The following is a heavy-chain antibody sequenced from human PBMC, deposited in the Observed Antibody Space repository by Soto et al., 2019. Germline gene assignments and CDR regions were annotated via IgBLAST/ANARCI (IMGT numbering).Heavy chain of an antibody. CDR2: IYYSGST. Sequence: SETLSLTCTVSGGSISSSSYYWGWIRQPPGKGLEWIGSIYYSGSTYYNPSLKSRVTISVDTSKNQFSLKLSSATAADTAVYYCARWTDSSGYYYYYYGMHVWGQGTTVTVSS. CDR3: ARWTDSSGYYYYYYGMHV. J-gene: IGHJ6*02. CDR1: GGSISSSSYY. D-gene: IGHD3-22*01. V-gene: IGHV4-39*01.